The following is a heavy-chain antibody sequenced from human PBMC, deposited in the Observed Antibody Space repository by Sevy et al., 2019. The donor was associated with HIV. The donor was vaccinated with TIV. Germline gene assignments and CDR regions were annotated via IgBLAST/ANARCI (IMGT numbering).Heavy chain of an antibody. CDR2: ISAYNGNT. D-gene: IGHD2-15*01. CDR1: GYTFTSYG. CDR3: ARVWMDCSGGSCYASGDY. Sequence: ASVKVSCKASGYTFTSYGISWVRQAPGQGLEWMGWISAYNGNTNYAQKLQGRVTMTTDTSTSTAYMELRSLGSDDTAVYYCARVWMDCSGGSCYASGDYWGQGTLVTVSS. J-gene: IGHJ4*02. V-gene: IGHV1-18*01.